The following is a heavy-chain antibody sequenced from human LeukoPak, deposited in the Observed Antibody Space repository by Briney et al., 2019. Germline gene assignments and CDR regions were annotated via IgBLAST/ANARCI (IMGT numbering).Heavy chain of an antibody. CDR2: IHYSGST. D-gene: IGHD1-26*01. CDR1: GGSISSGDYY. CDR3: ARRWRGSYPLRY. V-gene: IGHV4-30-4*01. Sequence: PSQTLSLTCTVSGGSISSGDYYRSWIRQPPGKGLEWIGYIHYSGSTYYNPSLKSRVTISVDRSKNQFSLKLSSVTAADTAVYYCARRWRGSYPLRYWGQGTLVTVSS. J-gene: IGHJ4*02.